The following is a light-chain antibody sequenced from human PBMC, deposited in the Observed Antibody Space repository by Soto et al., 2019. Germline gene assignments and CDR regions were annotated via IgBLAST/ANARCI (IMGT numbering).Light chain of an antibody. J-gene: IGKJ1*01. CDR2: DAS. V-gene: IGKV1-5*01. Sequence: DIQMTKSPSTLSASVGDRVTITCRASQSISSWLAWYQQRPGKAPKLLIYDASSLESGVPSRFSGSGSGTEFTLTISSLQPDDFATYYCQQYSSYRTFGQGSIVDI. CDR1: QSISSW. CDR3: QQYSSYRT.